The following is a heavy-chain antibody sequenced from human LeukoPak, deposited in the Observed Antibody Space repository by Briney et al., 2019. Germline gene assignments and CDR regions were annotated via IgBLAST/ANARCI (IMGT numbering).Heavy chain of an antibody. J-gene: IGHJ4*02. D-gene: IGHD5-12*01. CDR3: AKDQWLRLDY. CDR1: GFTVSSNY. Sequence: GGSLRLSCAASGFTVSSNYMSWVRQAPGKGLDWVAFIRYDGCNKYYPDSVKGRFTISRDNSKNTLYLQMNSLRAEDTAVYYCAKDQWLRLDYWGQGTLVTVSS. CDR2: IRYDGCNK. V-gene: IGHV3-30*02.